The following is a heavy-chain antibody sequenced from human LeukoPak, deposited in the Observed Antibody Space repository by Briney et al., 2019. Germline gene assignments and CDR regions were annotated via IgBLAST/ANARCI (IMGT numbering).Heavy chain of an antibody. CDR2: FDPEDGET. CDR3: ATGRYCSSTSCYANPYFDY. D-gene: IGHD2-2*01. V-gene: IGHV1-24*01. CDR1: GYTLTELS. Sequence: ASVKVSCKVSGYTLTELSMHWVRQAPGKGLEWMGGFDPEDGETIYAQKFQGRVTMTEVTSTDTAYMELSSLRSEDTAVYYCATGRYCSSTSCYANPYFDYWGQGTLVTVSS. J-gene: IGHJ4*02.